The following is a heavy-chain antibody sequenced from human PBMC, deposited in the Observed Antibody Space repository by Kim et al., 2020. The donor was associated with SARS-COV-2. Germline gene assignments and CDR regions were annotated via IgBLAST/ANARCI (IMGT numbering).Heavy chain of an antibody. CDR1: GFTFSSYE. CDR3: ARDGYCSSTSCYVYYYYGMDV. J-gene: IGHJ6*02. D-gene: IGHD2-2*03. V-gene: IGHV3-48*03. Sequence: GGSLRLSCAASGFTFSSYEMNWVRQAPGKGLEWVSYISSSGSTIYYADSVKGRFTISRDNAKNSLYLQMNSLRAEDTAVYYCARDGYCSSTSCYVYYYYGMDVWGQGTTVTVSS. CDR2: ISSSGSTI.